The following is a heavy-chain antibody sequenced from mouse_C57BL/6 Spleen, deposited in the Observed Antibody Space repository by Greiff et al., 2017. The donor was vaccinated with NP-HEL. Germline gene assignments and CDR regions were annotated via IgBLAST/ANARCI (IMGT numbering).Heavy chain of an antibody. CDR1: GFTFSSYA. V-gene: IGHV5-4*01. Sequence: EVMLVESGGGLVKPGGSLKLSCAASGFTFSSYAMSWVRQTPEKRLEWVATISDGGSYTYYPDNVKGRFTISRDNAKNNLYLQMSHLKSEDTAMYYCARDLTGTRYFDYWGQGTTLTVSS. D-gene: IGHD4-1*01. J-gene: IGHJ2*01. CDR2: ISDGGSYT. CDR3: ARDLTGTRYFDY.